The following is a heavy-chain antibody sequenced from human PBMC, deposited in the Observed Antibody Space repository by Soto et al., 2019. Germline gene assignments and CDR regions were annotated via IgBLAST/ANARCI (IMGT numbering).Heavy chain of an antibody. J-gene: IGHJ6*02. D-gene: IGHD6-13*01. CDR2: IIPIFGTA. Sequence: SVKVSCKASGGTFSSYAISWVRQAPGQGLEWMGGIIPIFGTANYAQKFQGRVTITADESTSTAYMELSSLRSEDTAVYYCARGRSSSNPLYYYGMDVWGQGTTVTVSS. CDR1: GGTFSSYA. V-gene: IGHV1-69*13. CDR3: ARGRSSSNPLYYYGMDV.